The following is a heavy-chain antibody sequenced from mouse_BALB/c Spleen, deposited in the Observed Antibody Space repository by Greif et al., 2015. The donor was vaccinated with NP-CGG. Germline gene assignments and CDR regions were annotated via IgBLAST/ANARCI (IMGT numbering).Heavy chain of an antibody. CDR1: GFAFRSYD. CDR2: ISSGGGST. CDR3: ARYDGYYYYAMDY. Sequence: EVKLMESGGGLVKPGGSLKLSCAASGFAFRSYDMSWVRQTPEKGLEWVAYISSGGGSTYYPDTVKGRFTISRDNAKNTLYLQMSSLKSEDTAMYYCARYDGYYYYAMDYWGQGTSVTVSS. J-gene: IGHJ4*01. D-gene: IGHD2-3*01. V-gene: IGHV5-12-1*01.